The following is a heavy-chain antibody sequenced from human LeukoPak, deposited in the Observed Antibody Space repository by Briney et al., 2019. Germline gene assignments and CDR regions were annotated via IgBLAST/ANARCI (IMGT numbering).Heavy chain of an antibody. J-gene: IGHJ4*02. CDR1: KFTASKFTFSSYV. CDR2: ISGSGGST. CDR3: AKDAPVNIVVVPAADS. D-gene: IGHD2-2*01. Sequence: GGSLRLSCAASKFTASKFTFSSYVMSWVRQAPGKGLEWVSAISGSGGSTYYADSVKGRFTISRDNSKNTLYLQMNSLRAEDTAVYYCAKDAPVNIVVVPAADSWGQGTLVTVSS. V-gene: IGHV3-23*01.